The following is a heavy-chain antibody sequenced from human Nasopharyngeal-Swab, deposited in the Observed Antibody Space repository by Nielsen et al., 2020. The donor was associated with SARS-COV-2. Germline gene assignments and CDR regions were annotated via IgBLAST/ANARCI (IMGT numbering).Heavy chain of an antibody. Sequence: AISGSGGSTYYADSVKGRFTISRDNSKNTLYLQMNSLRAEDTAVYYCARDDGSLGDYWGQGTLVTVSS. V-gene: IGHV3-23*01. D-gene: IGHD3-10*01. J-gene: IGHJ4*02. CDR2: ISGSGGST. CDR3: ARDDGSLGDY.